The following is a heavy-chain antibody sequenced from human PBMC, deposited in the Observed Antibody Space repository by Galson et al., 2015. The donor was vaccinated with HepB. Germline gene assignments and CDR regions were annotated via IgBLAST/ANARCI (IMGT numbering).Heavy chain of an antibody. CDR1: GFTFSSYA. CDR3: AKDGSGSYSTLFDY. V-gene: IGHV3-23*01. D-gene: IGHD3-10*01. J-gene: IGHJ4*02. Sequence: SLRLSCAASGFTFSSYAMSWVRQAPGQGLEWVSAISGSGGSTYYADSVKGRFTISRDNSKNTLYLQMNSLRAEDTAVYYCAKDGSGSYSTLFDYWGQGTLVTVSS. CDR2: ISGSGGST.